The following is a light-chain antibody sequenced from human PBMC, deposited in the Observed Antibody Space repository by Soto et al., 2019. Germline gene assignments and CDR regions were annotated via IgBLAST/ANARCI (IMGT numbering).Light chain of an antibody. V-gene: IGLV1-44*01. Sequence: QSVLTQPPSASGTPGQRVTISCSGSSSNIGSNTVNWYQQLPGTAPKLLIYSNNQRHSGVPDRFSGSRSGTSASLAISGLQSEDEGDYYCAAWDDSLNGRGVFGGGTKLTVL. J-gene: IGLJ3*02. CDR3: AAWDDSLNGRGV. CDR2: SNN. CDR1: SSNIGSNT.